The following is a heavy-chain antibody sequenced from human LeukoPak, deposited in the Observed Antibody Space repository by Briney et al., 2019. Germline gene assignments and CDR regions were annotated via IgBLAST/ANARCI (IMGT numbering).Heavy chain of an antibody. J-gene: IGHJ4*02. Sequence: GSLRLSCTVSGFNFKTYAMHWVRQAPGRGLEWVAVISFDGSNKYFADSVDGRFAISRDDSKSTMTLYLNSLRVDDTAMYYCVRGSYSSGWYWYFDYWGQGTLVTVSS. CDR1: GFNFKTYA. CDR2: ISFDGSNK. D-gene: IGHD6-19*01. CDR3: VRGSYSSGWYWYFDY. V-gene: IGHV3-30*09.